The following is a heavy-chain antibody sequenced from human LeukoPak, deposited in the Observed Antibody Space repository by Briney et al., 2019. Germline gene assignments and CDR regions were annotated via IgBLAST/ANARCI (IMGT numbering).Heavy chain of an antibody. CDR3: ARQLGATHYYYYYMDV. CDR2: IYPGDSDT. Sequence: GESLKISCKGSGYSFTSYWIGWVRQMPGKGLEWMGIIYPGDSDTRYSPSFQGQVTISADKSISTAYLQWSSLKASDTAMYYCARQLGATHYYYYYMDVWGKGTTVTFSS. CDR1: GYSFTSYW. J-gene: IGHJ6*03. D-gene: IGHD1-26*01. V-gene: IGHV5-51*01.